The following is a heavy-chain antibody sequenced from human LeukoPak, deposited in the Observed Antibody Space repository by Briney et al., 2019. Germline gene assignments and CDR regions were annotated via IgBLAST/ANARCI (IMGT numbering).Heavy chain of an antibody. D-gene: IGHD1-26*01. CDR3: ARVTVGATTTNAFDI. V-gene: IGHV4-30-4*08. CDR1: GGSISSSDYY. J-gene: IGHJ3*02. Sequence: SEALSLTCTVSGGSISSSDYYWSWIRQPPGKGLEWIGYIYYSGSTYYNPSLKSRVTISVDTSKNQFSLKLSSVTAADTAVYYCARVTVGATTTNAFDIWGQGTMVTVSS. CDR2: IYYSGST.